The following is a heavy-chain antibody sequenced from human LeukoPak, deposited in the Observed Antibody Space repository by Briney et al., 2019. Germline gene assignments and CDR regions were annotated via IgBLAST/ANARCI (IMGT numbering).Heavy chain of an antibody. CDR3: ARVYYYDSSGYLGY. Sequence: GGSLRLSCAVSGITLSNYGMSWVRQAPGKGLEWVAGISDSGGRTNYADSVKGRFTISRDNAKNSLYLQMNSLRAEDTAVYYCARVYYYDSSGYLGYWGQGTLVTVSS. V-gene: IGHV3-23*01. CDR2: ISDSGGRT. D-gene: IGHD3-22*01. J-gene: IGHJ4*02. CDR1: GITLSNYG.